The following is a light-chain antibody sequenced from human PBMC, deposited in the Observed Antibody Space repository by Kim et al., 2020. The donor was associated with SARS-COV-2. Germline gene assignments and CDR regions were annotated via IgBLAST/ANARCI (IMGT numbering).Light chain of an antibody. V-gene: IGKV3-15*01. Sequence: EIVMTQSPATLSVSPGERATLSCRASQSVSSNLAWYQQKPGQAPRLLIYGTSTRATGIPARFSGSGSGTEFTLTISSLQSEDFAVYYCQQSNNWRTFGQGTKLEI. CDR3: QQSNNWRT. CDR2: GTS. J-gene: IGKJ2*02. CDR1: QSVSSN.